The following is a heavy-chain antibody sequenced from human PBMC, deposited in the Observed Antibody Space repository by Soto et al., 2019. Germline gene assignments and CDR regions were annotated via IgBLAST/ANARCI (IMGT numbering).Heavy chain of an antibody. D-gene: IGHD6-19*01. CDR1: GFTFSNYA. CDR3: AKIFQGYSSGWYVDY. V-gene: IGHV3-23*01. J-gene: IGHJ4*02. Sequence: GGSLRLSCAASGFTFSNYAMSWVRQAPGKGLEWVSTISGSGGSTYYADSVKGRFTISRDNSKNTLYLQMNSLRAEDTAVYYCAKIFQGYSSGWYVDYWGQGTLVTVS. CDR2: ISGSGGST.